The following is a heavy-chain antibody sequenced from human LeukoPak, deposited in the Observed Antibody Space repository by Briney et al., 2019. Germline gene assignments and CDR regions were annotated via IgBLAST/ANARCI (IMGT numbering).Heavy chain of an antibody. CDR3: ARDSCSSTSCRRKFDN. Sequence: SETLSLTCTVSGGSITRSNHFWGWIRQSPGKGLVWLGSIYYSGSTYYNPSLKSRVTISVETSKIQFSLKLSSVTAADSAVYYCARDSCSSTSCRRKFDNWGQGTLVTVSS. CDR2: IYYSGST. V-gene: IGHV4-39*07. D-gene: IGHD2-2*01. CDR1: GGSITRSNHF. J-gene: IGHJ4*02.